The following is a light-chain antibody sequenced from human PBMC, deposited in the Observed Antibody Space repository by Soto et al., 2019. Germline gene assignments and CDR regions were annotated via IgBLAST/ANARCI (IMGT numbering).Light chain of an antibody. CDR2: QVT. Sequence: QSVLTQPASVSGSPGQSITISCTGTSSDIGGYYYVSWYQRHPGKAPKLLIYQVTNRPSRVSNRFSGSKSGNTASLTISGLQADDEADYYCTSYSSSDIFYVFGTGTKVTV. V-gene: IGLV2-14*01. CDR3: TSYSSSDIFYV. J-gene: IGLJ1*01. CDR1: SSDIGGYYY.